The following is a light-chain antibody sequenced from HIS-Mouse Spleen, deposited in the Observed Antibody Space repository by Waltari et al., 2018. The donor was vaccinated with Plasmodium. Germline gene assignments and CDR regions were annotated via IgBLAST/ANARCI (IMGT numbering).Light chain of an antibody. CDR1: PLPNKY. V-gene: IGLV3-10*01. CDR2: EDS. CDR3: YSTDSSGNHRV. Sequence: SYEPTQPPSVSVSPAQTARNTCSGDPLPNKYAYWYQQKSGQAPVLVIYEDSKRPPGIPERFSGSSSGTMATLTISGAQVEDEADYYCYSTDSSGNHRVFGGGTKLTVL. J-gene: IGLJ3*02.